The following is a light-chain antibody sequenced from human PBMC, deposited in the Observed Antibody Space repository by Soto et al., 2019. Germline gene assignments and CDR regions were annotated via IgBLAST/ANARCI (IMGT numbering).Light chain of an antibody. V-gene: IGLV2-14*01. Sequence: QSVLTQPASVSGSPGQSITISCTGTSCDVGGYNYVSWYQQHPGKAPKLMIYDVSNRPSGVSNRFSGSKSGNTASLTISGLQAEDEADYYCSSYTSSSTGVFGTGTKVTV. CDR1: SCDVGGYNY. CDR2: DVS. CDR3: SSYTSSSTGV. J-gene: IGLJ1*01.